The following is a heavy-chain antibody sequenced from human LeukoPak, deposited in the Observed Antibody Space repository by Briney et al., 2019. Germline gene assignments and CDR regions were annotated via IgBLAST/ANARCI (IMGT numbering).Heavy chain of an antibody. J-gene: IGHJ6*02. CDR1: GASVSSFIHY. V-gene: IGHV4-61*01. CDR2: IYYSGST. CDR3: ARTFSESYYYYGLDV. D-gene: IGHD1-26*01. Sequence: SETLSLTCTVSGASVSSFIHYWSWVRQPPGKGPEWIGNIYYSGSTNFSPSLKSRVTISVDTSKNQFSLKLSSVTAADTAVYYCARTFSESYYYYGLDVWGQGTTVTVSS.